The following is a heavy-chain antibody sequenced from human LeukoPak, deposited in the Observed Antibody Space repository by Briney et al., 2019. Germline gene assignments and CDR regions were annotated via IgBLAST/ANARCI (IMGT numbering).Heavy chain of an antibody. Sequence: SETLSLTCTVAGGSISSSSYYWGWIRQPPGKGLEWIGSIYYSGSTYYNPSLKSRVTISVDTSKNQFSLKLSSVTAADTAVYYCARGGIAAAAPSGYYWGQGTLVTVSS. CDR3: ARGGIAAAAPSGYY. CDR1: GGSISSSSYY. J-gene: IGHJ4*02. CDR2: IYYSGST. D-gene: IGHD6-13*01. V-gene: IGHV4-39*07.